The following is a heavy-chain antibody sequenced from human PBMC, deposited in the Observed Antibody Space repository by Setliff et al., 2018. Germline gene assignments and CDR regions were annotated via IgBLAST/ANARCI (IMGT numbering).Heavy chain of an antibody. CDR2: IKQDGSEK. D-gene: IGHD2-15*01. J-gene: IGHJ4*02. CDR3: ARTCSGSGCYAGLES. V-gene: IGHV3-7*01. CDR1: GFTFSSYW. Sequence: GGSLRLSCAASGFTFSSYWMSWVRQAPGKGLEWVANIKQDGSEKYYVDSVKGRFTISRDNAKNSLYLQMNSLRPEDTAVYYCARTCSGSGCYAGLESWGQGTPVTVSS.